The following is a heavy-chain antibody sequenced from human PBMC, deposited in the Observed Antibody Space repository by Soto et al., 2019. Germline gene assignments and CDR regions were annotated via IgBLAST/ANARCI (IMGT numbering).Heavy chain of an antibody. V-gene: IGHV3-30*18. J-gene: IGHJ4*02. D-gene: IGHD3-10*01. CDR1: GFTFSSYG. Sequence: QVQLVESGGCVVQPGRSLRLSCAASGFTFSSYGMHWVRQAPGKGLEWVAVISYDGSNKYYADSVKGRFTISRDNSKNTLYLQMNSLRAEDTAVYYCAKSEYYYGSGSSYWGQGTLVTVSS. CDR3: AKSEYYYGSGSSY. CDR2: ISYDGSNK.